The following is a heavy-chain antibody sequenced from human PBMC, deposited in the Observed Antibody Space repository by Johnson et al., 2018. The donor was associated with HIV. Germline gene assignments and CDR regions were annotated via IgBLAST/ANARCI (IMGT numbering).Heavy chain of an antibody. J-gene: IGHJ3*02. Sequence: QVHMVESGGGVVKPGGSLRLSCAASGFTFSNNYMSWIRQAPGKGLEWVSSISSSGSTIYYADFVKGRFTISRDNSKNTLYLQMNGLRAEDTVVFSWAVDVTKDAFDIWGQGTMVTVSS. D-gene: IGHD4-17*01. V-gene: IGHV3-11*04. CDR2: ISSSGSTI. CDR3: AVDVTKDAFDI. CDR1: GFTFSNNY.